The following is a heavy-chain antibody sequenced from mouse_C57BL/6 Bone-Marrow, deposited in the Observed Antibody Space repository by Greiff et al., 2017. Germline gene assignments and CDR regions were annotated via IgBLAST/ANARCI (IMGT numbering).Heavy chain of an antibody. V-gene: IGHV5-4*01. Sequence: EVKVVESGGGLVKPGGSLKLSCAASGFTFSSYAMSWVRQTPEKRLEWVATISDGGSYTDYPDNVKGRFTISRDTAKNNLYLQLSHLKSEDTAMYYCARDYGSSYGYFDYWGQGTTLTVSS. CDR3: ARDYGSSYGYFDY. CDR1: GFTFSSYA. CDR2: ISDGGSYT. J-gene: IGHJ2*01. D-gene: IGHD1-1*01.